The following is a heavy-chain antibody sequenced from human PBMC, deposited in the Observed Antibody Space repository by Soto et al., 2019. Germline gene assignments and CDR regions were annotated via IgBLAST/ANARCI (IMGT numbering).Heavy chain of an antibody. CDR2: IGESGTPT. D-gene: IGHD2-2*01. CDR3: ARYIPGVRYYGMDV. J-gene: IGHJ6*02. Sequence: GSLRLSCAASGFAFSSYAMKWVRQAPGKGLEWVSLIGESGTPTYYADSVKGRFTISRDNSGNTLFLEMYSLRAEDTAVYYCARYIPGVRYYGMDVWGQGTTVTVSS. V-gene: IGHV3-23*01. CDR1: GFAFSSYA.